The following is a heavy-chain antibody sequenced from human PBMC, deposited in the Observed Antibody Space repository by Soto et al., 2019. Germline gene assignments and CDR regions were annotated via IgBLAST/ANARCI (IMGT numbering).Heavy chain of an antibody. V-gene: IGHV1-3*01. D-gene: IGHD6-13*01. CDR2: INAGNGNT. CDR3: ARRLGQLEKAFDP. J-gene: IGHJ5*02. Sequence: QVQLVQSGAEVKKPGASAKVSCKASGYTFTSYAMHWVRQAPGQRLEWMGWINAGNGNTKYSQKFQGRVTITRDTSASTAYMELSSLRSEDTAVYYCARRLGQLEKAFDPWGQGTLVTVSS. CDR1: GYTFTSYA.